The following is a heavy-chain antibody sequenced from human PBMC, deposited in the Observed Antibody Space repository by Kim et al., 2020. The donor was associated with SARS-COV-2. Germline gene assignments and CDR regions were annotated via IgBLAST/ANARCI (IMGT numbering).Heavy chain of an antibody. CDR2: ISSNGGST. D-gene: IGHD5-18*01. J-gene: IGHJ4*02. CDR1: GFTFSYLS. CDR3: VKGWLQLWGTLYF. V-gene: IGHV3-64D*06. Sequence: GGSLRLSCSASGFTFSYLSMHWVRQAPGKGLEYVSGISSNGGSTYYADSVKARFTISRDNAKKTLYLQMSSLRAEDTAVYYCVKGWLQLWGTLYFWGQGT.